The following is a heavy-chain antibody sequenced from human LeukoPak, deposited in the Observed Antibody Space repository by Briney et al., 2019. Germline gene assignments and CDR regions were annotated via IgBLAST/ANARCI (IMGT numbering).Heavy chain of an antibody. CDR2: IYYSGST. CDR1: GGSISSYY. CDR3: AREVVFSSDVVIDWFDP. J-gene: IGHJ5*02. Sequence: SETLSLTCTDSGGSISSYYWSWIRQPPGKGLEWIGYIYYSGSTNYNPSLKSRVTISVDTSKNQFSLKLSSVTAADTAVYYCAREVVFSSDVVIDWFDPWGQGTLVTVSS. D-gene: IGHD6-13*01. V-gene: IGHV4-59*01.